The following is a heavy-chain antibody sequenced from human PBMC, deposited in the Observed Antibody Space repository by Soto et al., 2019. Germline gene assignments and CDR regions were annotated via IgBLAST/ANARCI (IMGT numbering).Heavy chain of an antibody. CDR3: ARGTMGYYYYYYMDV. D-gene: IGHD1-26*01. CDR1: GYTFTGYY. J-gene: IGHJ6*03. CDR2: INPNSGGT. V-gene: IGHV1-2*04. Sequence: ASVKVSCKASGYTFTGYYMHWVRQAPGQGLEWMGWINPNSGGTNYAQKFQGWVTMTRDTSISTAYMELSRLRSDDTAVYYCARGTMGYYYYYYMDVWGKGTTVTAP.